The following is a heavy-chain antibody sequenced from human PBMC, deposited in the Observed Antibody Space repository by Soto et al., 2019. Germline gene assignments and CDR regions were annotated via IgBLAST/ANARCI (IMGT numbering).Heavy chain of an antibody. Sequence: QVQLVQSGVEVKKPGASVKVSCQASGYTFLSYGISWVRQAPGQGLEWVGWISAYSGNTDYAQRLQDRVTLTTDTSTSTAYMELRNLRSDDTAVYYCARNPSGSSFASWGQGTLVTVSS. CDR2: ISAYSGNT. V-gene: IGHV1-18*01. CDR3: ARNPSGSSFAS. CDR1: GYTFLSYG. D-gene: IGHD1-26*01. J-gene: IGHJ4*02.